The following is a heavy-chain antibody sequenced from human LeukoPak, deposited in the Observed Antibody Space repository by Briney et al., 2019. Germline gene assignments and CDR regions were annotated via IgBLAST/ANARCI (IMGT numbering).Heavy chain of an antibody. CDR2: INHSGST. V-gene: IGHV4-34*01. CDR3: AVRWFGEAS. D-gene: IGHD3-10*01. CDR1: GGSFSGYY. J-gene: IGHJ4*02. Sequence: SETLSLTCAVYGGSFSGYYWSWIRQPPGKGLEWIGEINHSGSTNYNPSLKSRATISVDTSKNQFSLKLSSVTAADTAVYYCAVRWFGEASWGQGTLVTVSS.